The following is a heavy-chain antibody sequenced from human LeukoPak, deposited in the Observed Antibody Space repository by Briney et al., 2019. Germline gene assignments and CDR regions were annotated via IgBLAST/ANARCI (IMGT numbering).Heavy chain of an antibody. J-gene: IGHJ4*02. D-gene: IGHD2-8*01. Sequence: LGESLKISCAGSGFTFSSYAMSWVRQAPGKGLEWVSAISDTGATTYDADSVKGRFTISRDNSRSTLYLQMNSLRAEDTALYYCAKDTSIGRYCTNGVCSPFDYWGQGTLVTVSS. CDR3: AKDTSIGRYCTNGVCSPFDY. CDR2: ISDTGATT. CDR1: GFTFSSYA. V-gene: IGHV3-23*01.